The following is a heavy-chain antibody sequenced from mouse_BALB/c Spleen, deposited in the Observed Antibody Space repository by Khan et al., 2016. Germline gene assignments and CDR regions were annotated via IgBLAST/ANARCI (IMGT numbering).Heavy chain of an antibody. CDR3: AIYRYYCGSSRYFDV. Sequence: QIQLVQSGPELKRPGKTVKISCKASGYTFTNYGINWVKQAPGKGLKWMGWINTYSGESTYADDFKGRFAFTLETSANTAYLQINNLKNEDTSTYFYAIYRYYCGSSRYFDVWGAGTTVTVSS. D-gene: IGHD1-1*01. CDR1: GYTFTNYG. V-gene: IGHV9-3-1*01. CDR2: INTYSGES. J-gene: IGHJ1*01.